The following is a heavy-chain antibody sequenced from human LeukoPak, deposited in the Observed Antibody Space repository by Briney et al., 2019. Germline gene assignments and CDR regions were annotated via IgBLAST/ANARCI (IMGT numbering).Heavy chain of an antibody. Sequence: SETLSLTCTVSGVSISSGSYYRSWLRQPAGKGLEWNGRIYTSGCTNYHPSLKSRVTISVDTSKNQFSLKLSSVTAADTAVYYCARDSCISPYDFWSGYYVGAFDIWGQGTMVTVTS. CDR2: IYTSGCT. CDR3: ARDSCISPYDFWSGYYVGAFDI. J-gene: IGHJ3*02. V-gene: IGHV4-61*02. CDR1: GVSISSGSYY. D-gene: IGHD3-3*01.